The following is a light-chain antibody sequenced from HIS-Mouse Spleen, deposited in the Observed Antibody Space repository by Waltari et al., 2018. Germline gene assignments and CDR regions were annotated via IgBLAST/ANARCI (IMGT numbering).Light chain of an antibody. J-gene: IGLJ1*01. V-gene: IGLV2-23*01. CDR3: CSYAGSSTYV. CDR2: EGS. CDR1: RRDVGSYNL. Sequence: QSALTQPASVSGSPGQSITISCPGTRRDVGSYNLVSWYPQHPGKAPKLMIYEGSKRPSGVSNRFSGSKSGNTASLTISGLQAEDEADYYCCSYAGSSTYVFGTGTKVTVL.